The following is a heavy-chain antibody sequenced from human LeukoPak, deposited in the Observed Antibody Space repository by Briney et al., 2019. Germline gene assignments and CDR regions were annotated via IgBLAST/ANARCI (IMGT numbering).Heavy chain of an antibody. V-gene: IGHV3-23*01. CDR3: AKDRSHYDGSGD. D-gene: IGHD3-22*01. CDR1: GFIFNNYD. Sequence: GGSLRLSCAASGFIFNNYDLTWVRQAPGKGLEWVSTISDIGDKTYYADSVKGRFTISRDNSKSTLYLQMNSLRAEDTAVYYCAKDRSHYDGSGDWGQETLVTVSS. J-gene: IGHJ4*02. CDR2: ISDIGDKT.